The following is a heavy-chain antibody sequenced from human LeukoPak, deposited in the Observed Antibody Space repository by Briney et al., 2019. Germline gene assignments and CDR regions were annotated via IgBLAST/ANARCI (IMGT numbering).Heavy chain of an antibody. CDR3: ARTISPYSGSYSFDY. Sequence: ASVKVSCKASGYTFTGYYMHWVRQAPGQGLEWMGWINPNSGGTNYAQKFQGRVTMTRDTSISTAYMELSRLRSDDTAVYYCARTISPYSGSYSFDYWGQGTLVTVSS. CDR1: GYTFTGYY. CDR2: INPNSGGT. V-gene: IGHV1-2*02. J-gene: IGHJ4*02. D-gene: IGHD1-26*01.